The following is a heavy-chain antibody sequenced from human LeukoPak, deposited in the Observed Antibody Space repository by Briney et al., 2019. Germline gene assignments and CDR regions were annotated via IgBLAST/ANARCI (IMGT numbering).Heavy chain of an antibody. J-gene: IGHJ6*03. Sequence: GGSLRLSCAASGFTFDDYGMSWVRQAPGKGLEWVSGINWNGGSTGYADSVKGRFTISRDNAKNSLYLQMNSLRAEDTALYYCARVRDGSYYYYYYYMDVWGKGTTVTVSS. D-gene: IGHD5-24*01. V-gene: IGHV3-20*04. CDR1: GFTFDDYG. CDR2: INWNGGST. CDR3: ARVRDGSYYYYYYYMDV.